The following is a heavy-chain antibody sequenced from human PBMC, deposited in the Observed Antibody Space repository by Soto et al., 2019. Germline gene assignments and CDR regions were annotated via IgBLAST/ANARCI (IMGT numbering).Heavy chain of an antibody. D-gene: IGHD3-22*01. CDR3: ATHYYDSSGYYFFLGGAFDY. CDR2: IIPIFGTA. V-gene: IGHV1-69*06. CDR1: GGTFSSYA. J-gene: IGHJ4*02. Sequence: VKVSCKASGGTFSSYAISWVRQAPGQGLEWMGGIIPIFGTANYAQKFQGRVTITADKSTSTAYMELSSLRSEDTAVYYCATHYYDSSGYYFFLGGAFDYWGQGTLVTVSS.